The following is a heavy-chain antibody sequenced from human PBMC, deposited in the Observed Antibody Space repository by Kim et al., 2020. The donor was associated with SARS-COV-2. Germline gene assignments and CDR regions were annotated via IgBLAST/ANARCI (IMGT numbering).Heavy chain of an antibody. CDR2: NK. CDR3: ARGRSWFEDY. V-gene: IGHV3-30-3*01. D-gene: IGHD6-13*01. J-gene: IGHJ4*02. Sequence: NKYYANSVKGRFTISRDNSKNTLYLQMNSLRAEDTAVYYCARGRSWFEDYWGQGTLVTVSS.